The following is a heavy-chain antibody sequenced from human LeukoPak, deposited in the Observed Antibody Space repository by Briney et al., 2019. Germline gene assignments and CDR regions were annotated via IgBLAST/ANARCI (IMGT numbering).Heavy chain of an antibody. V-gene: IGHV4-39*01. CDR1: GGSISSSRYY. CDR3: ARHGSRKVSYFDY. J-gene: IGHJ4*02. D-gene: IGHD1-14*01. Sequence: SETLSLTCTVSGGSISSSRYYWGWIRQPPGKGLEWIGSIYYSGSTYYNPSLKSRVTISVDTSKNQFSLKLSSVTAADTAVYYCARHGSRKVSYFDYWGQGTLVTVSS. CDR2: IYYSGST.